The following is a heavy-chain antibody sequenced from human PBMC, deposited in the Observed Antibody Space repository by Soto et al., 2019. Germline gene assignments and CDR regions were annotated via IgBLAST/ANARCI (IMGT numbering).Heavy chain of an antibody. CDR1: GFTFSSYS. V-gene: IGHV3-21*01. D-gene: IGHD2-2*01. CDR3: ARGSQGIVVVPAATYSGFDP. Sequence: GGSLRLSCAASGFTFSSYSMNWVRQAPGKGLEWVSSISSSSSYIYYADSVKCRFTISRDNAKNSLYLQMNSLRAEDTAVYYCARGSQGIVVVPAATYSGFDPWGQGTLVTVSS. J-gene: IGHJ5*02. CDR2: ISSSSSYI.